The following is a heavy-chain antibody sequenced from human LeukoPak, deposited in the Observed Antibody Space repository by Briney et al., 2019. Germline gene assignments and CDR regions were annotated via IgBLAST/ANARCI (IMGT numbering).Heavy chain of an antibody. CDR1: GYSFTSYW. J-gene: IGHJ4*02. D-gene: IGHD6-19*01. CDR3: ARLWPGSSGWYREDY. V-gene: IGHV5-51*01. Sequence: GESLKISCKGSGYSFTSYWIGWVRQMPGKGLEWMGIIYPGDSDTRYSPSFQGQVTISADKSISTAYLQWSSLKASDTAMYYCARLWPGSSGWYREDYWGQGTLVTVSS. CDR2: IYPGDSDT.